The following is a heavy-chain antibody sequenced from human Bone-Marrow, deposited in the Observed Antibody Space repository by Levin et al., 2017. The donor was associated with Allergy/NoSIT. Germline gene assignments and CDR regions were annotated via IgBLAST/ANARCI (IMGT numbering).Heavy chain of an antibody. D-gene: IGHD3/OR15-3a*01. CDR2: IYYSGST. CDR1: GGSISSYY. Sequence: SQTLSLTCTVSGGSISSYYWSWIRQPPGKGLEWIGYIYYSGSTNYNPSLKSRVTISVDTSKNQFSLKLSSVTAADTAVYYCARGTHYHYYYMDVWGKGTTVTVSS. CDR3: ARGTHYHYYYMDV. V-gene: IGHV4-59*01. J-gene: IGHJ6*03.